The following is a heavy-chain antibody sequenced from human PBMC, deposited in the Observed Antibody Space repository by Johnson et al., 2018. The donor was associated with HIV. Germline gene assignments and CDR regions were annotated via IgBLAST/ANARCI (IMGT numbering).Heavy chain of an antibody. CDR2: ISSGGGSV. CDR1: GFTFSDYY. J-gene: IGHJ3*02. D-gene: IGHD6-13*01. CDR3: ARGEWGSSKGGSFDM. Sequence: VHLVESGGGLVKPGGSLRLSCSASGFTFSDYYMSWIRQTPGKGLEWVSYISSGGGSVHYAESVKGRFIISRDNAKNSLFVEMNSLRAEDTAVYYGARGEWGSSKGGSFDMWGQGTLVTVSS. V-gene: IGHV3-11*01.